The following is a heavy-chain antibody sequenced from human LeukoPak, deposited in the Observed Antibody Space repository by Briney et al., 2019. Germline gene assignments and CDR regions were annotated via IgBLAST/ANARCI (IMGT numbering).Heavy chain of an antibody. V-gene: IGHV3-7*03. D-gene: IGHD6-19*01. J-gene: IGHJ4*02. Sequence: GGSLRLSCAASGFTLSNHWMTWVRQVPGTGLEWVANIKQDGSDRNYVTSVRGRFTISRDNAESSLFLQMNSLRAEDTAVYYCVRNLAVAGTCFDSWGQGTLVTVSS. CDR3: VRNLAVAGTCFDS. CDR1: GFTLSNHW. CDR2: IKQDGSDR.